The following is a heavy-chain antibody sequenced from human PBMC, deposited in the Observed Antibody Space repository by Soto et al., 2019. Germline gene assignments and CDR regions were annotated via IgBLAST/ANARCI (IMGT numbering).Heavy chain of an antibody. CDR3: ARDPLVVVPAAIGQIPRTTITRGDAFDI. CDR2: TYYRSKWYN. D-gene: IGHD2-2*02. J-gene: IGHJ3*02. CDR1: WDRVSINIAA. Sequence: SQTLSITCAISWDRVSINIAACTWIRQSPSRGLEWLGRTYYRSKWYNDYAVSVKSRITINPDTSKNQFSLQLNSVTPEDTAVYYCARDPLVVVPAAIGQIPRTTITRGDAFDIWGQGTMVTVSS. V-gene: IGHV6-1*01.